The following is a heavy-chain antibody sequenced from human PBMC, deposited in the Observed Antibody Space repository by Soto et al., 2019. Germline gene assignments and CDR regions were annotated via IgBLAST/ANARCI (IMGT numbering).Heavy chain of an antibody. V-gene: IGHV3-15*01. J-gene: IGHJ5*02. CDR2: IKSKTDGGTT. Sequence: PGGSLRLSCTASGFSSSNAWMSWVRKAPGKGLEWVGRIKSKTDGGTTDYAAPVKGRFTTSRDDSKNTLYLQINSLKTEDTAVYYCTTDYYASSAFGPWGQGTLVTVSS. CDR3: TTDYYASSAFGP. D-gene: IGHD3-22*01. CDR1: GFSSSNAW.